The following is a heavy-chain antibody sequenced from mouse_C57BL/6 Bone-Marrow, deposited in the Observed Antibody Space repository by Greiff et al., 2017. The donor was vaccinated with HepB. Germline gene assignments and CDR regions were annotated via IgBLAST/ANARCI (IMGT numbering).Heavy chain of an antibody. V-gene: IGHV14-4*01. CDR3: TTWFAWFAY. D-gene: IGHD2-2*01. CDR2: IDPENGDT. CDR1: GFNIKDDY. Sequence: EVQLVESGAELVRPGASVKLSCTASGFNIKDDYMHWVKQRPEQGLEWIGWIDPENGDTEYASKFQGKATITADTSSNTAYLQLSSLTSEDTAVYYCTTWFAWFAYWGQGTLVTVSA. J-gene: IGHJ3*01.